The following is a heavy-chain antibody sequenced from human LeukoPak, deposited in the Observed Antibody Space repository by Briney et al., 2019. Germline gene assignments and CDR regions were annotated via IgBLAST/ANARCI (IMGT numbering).Heavy chain of an antibody. V-gene: IGHV3-30*18. CDR1: GFTSSSDG. D-gene: IGHD3-10*01. Sequence: GGSPRLSCVAPGFTSSSDGMHWVRAAPGEGLEWVSLISYDGSNKYYADSVKGRFTISRDNSKNTLYLQMNSLRAEDTAVYYCAKEGLQLVRGVIKNYFDYWGQGTLVTVSS. CDR2: ISYDGSNK. J-gene: IGHJ4*02. CDR3: AKEGLQLVRGVIKNYFDY.